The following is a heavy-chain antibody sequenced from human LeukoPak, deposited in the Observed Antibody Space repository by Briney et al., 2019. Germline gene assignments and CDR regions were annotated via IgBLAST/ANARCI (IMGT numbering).Heavy chain of an antibody. CDR3: ARNRQGAFDI. V-gene: IGHV4-4*09. Sequence: PETLSLTCTVSGGSISSYYWSWIRQPPGKGLEWIGYIYTSGSTNYNPSLKSRVTISVDTSKNQFSLKLSSVTAADTAVYYCARNRQGAFDIWGQGTMVTVSS. J-gene: IGHJ3*02. CDR1: GGSISSYY. CDR2: IYTSGST.